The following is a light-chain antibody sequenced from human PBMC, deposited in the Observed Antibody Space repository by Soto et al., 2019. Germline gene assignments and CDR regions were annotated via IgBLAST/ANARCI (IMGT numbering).Light chain of an antibody. V-gene: IGKV3-11*01. CDR3: HQRQSWPRT. CDR1: QYVGTR. J-gene: IGKJ1*01. CDR2: YTS. Sequence: EIVFTKAPAPPSSSPGATATLSCRASQYVGTRLAWYQHKPGQAPRLLIYYTSNRATGIPARFSGSGSGTDFTLTINSLAPEDFAIYYCHQRQSWPRTFGQGTKVDIK.